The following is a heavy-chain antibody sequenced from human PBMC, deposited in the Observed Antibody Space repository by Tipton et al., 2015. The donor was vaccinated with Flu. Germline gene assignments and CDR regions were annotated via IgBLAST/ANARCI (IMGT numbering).Heavy chain of an antibody. D-gene: IGHD6-19*01. CDR2: IDGVGATT. J-gene: IGHJ6*02. Sequence: SLRLSCAAPGFTISTYEMSWVRQAPGKGLEWVSYIDGVGATTYYADSVKGRFTISRDNAKNSVHLQMNSLRAEDTALYYCARELPYSSGWYPPHMDVWGQGTTVTVSS. CDR3: ARELPYSSGWYPPHMDV. V-gene: IGHV3-48*03. CDR1: GFTISTYE.